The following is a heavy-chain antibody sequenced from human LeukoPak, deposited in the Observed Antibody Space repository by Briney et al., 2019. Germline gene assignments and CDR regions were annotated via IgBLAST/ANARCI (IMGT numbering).Heavy chain of an antibody. CDR2: ISSSSSYI. J-gene: IGHJ4*02. D-gene: IGHD2-15*01. CDR3: ARASAGDIVVVVAALDY. CDR1: GFTFSSYS. Sequence: GGSLRLSCAASGFTFSSYSMNWVRQAPGKGLEWVSSISSSSSYIYYADSVKGRFTVSRDNAKNSLYLQMNSLRAEDTAVYYCARASAGDIVVVVAALDYWGQGTPVTVSS. V-gene: IGHV3-21*01.